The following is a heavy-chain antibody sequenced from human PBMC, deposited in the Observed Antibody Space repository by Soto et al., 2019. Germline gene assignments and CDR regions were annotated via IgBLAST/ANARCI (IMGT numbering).Heavy chain of an antibody. Sequence: SQTLSLTCAISGDSVSSNTASWNWIRQSPSRGLEWLGRTYFRSKWYNDYAVSVKSRIIINPDTSNNQFSLQLNSVTPEDTAVYFCAKGENIGPKTGYAFDHWGQGMMVTVSS. CDR3: AKGENIGPKTGYAFDH. D-gene: IGHD5-12*01. CDR1: GDSVSSNTAS. J-gene: IGHJ4*02. V-gene: IGHV6-1*01. CDR2: TYFRSKWYN.